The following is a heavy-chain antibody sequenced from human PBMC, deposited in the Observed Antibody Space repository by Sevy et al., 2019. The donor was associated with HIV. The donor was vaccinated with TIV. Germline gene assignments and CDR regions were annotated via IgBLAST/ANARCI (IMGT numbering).Heavy chain of an antibody. CDR2: LYSGSKT. J-gene: IGHJ6*02. V-gene: IGHV3-53*01. CDR1: WFPVSSSY. Sequence: GGSLRLSCAASWFPVSSSYMNWVRQAPGKGLEWVSVLYSGSKTDYADSVKGRFTISRDNSKNTLYLQMNSLRAEDTAVYYCARDKDTFYYGMDVWGHGTTVTVSS. CDR3: ARDKDTFYYGMDV. D-gene: IGHD2-2*02.